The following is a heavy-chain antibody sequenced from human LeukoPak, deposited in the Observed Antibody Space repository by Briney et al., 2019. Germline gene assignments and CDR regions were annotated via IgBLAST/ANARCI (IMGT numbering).Heavy chain of an antibody. V-gene: IGHV3-23*01. CDR3: AKSPYYDFWSGYYTAYFDF. CDR2: ISGSGGST. D-gene: IGHD3-3*01. Sequence: GGSLRLPCAASGFTFSTYAMSWVRQAPGKGLEWVSAISGSGGSTYYADSVKGRFTISRDNSKNTLYLQMNSLRAEDTAVYYCAKSPYYDFWSGYYTAYFDFWGQGTLVTVSS. J-gene: IGHJ4*02. CDR1: GFTFSTYA.